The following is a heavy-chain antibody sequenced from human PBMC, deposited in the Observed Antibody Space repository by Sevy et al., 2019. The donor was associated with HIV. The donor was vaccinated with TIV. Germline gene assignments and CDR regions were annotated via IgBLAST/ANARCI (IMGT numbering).Heavy chain of an antibody. CDR1: GFTFNDYA. J-gene: IGHJ3*02. CDR2: MSWDSGSI. CDR3: ANLPITVGDAFDI. Sequence: GGSLRLSCAASGFTFNDYAMHWVRQAPGKGLEWVSGMSWDSGSIGYADSVKGRFTISRDNAKNSLYLQMNSLRAEDMALYDCANLPITVGDAFDIWGQGTMVTVSS. V-gene: IGHV3-9*03. D-gene: IGHD1-26*01.